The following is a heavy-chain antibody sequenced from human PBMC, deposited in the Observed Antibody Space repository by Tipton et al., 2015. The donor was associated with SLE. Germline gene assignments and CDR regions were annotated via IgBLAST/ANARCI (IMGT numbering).Heavy chain of an antibody. V-gene: IGHV3-23*03. CDR3: AKTPGGYFDY. CDR2: IYSGGST. D-gene: IGHD1-14*01. J-gene: IGHJ4*02. CDR1: GFTFSSYA. Sequence: SLRLSCAASGFTFSSYAMSWVRQAPGKGLEWVSVIYSGGSTYYADSVKGRFTISRDNSKNTLYLQMNRLRAEDTAVYYCAKTPGGYFDYWGQGTLVTVSS.